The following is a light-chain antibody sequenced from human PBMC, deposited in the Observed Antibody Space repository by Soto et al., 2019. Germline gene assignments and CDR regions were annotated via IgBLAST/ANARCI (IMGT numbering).Light chain of an antibody. J-gene: IGKJ1*01. CDR1: QSVGSTF. Sequence: EIVLTQSPGTLSLSPGERAPLSCRASQSVGSTFLAWYQQKPGQAPRLLIYGVSTRATGIPDRFSGSWSGTDFTLSISRLEPEDFAVYYCGQFVSSPPRTFGQGTKVEIK. V-gene: IGKV3-20*01. CDR2: GVS. CDR3: GQFVSSPPRT.